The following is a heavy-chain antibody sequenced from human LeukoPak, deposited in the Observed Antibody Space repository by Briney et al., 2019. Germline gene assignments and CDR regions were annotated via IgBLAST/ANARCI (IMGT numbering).Heavy chain of an antibody. J-gene: IGHJ5*02. CDR2: ISTSSSYI. V-gene: IGHV3-21*01. D-gene: IGHD2-21*01. CDR1: GLTFSNYN. Sequence: GGSLRLSCAASGLTFSNYNMNWVRQAPGKGLEWVSYISTSSSYIYYADSVKGRFTISRDNAKNSLYLQMHSLRAEDTAVYYCARERASAALSGNWFDAWGQGTLVTVSS. CDR3: ARERASAALSGNWFDA.